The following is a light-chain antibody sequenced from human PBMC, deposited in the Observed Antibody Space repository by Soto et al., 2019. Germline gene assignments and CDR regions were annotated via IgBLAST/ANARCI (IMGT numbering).Light chain of an antibody. Sequence: DIQMTQSPSSLSASVGDRVTITCRASQSIRNDLGWYQQKSGKAPRRLIYADSTLQTGVPSRFSGSGSGREFTLTISGLQPEDFATYYCLHQNSYLALSFGGGTKVE. CDR1: QSIRND. J-gene: IGKJ4*01. V-gene: IGKV1-17*01. CDR2: ADS. CDR3: LHQNSYLALS.